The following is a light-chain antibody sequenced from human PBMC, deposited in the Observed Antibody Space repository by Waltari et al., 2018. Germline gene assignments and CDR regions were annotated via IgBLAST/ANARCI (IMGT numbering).Light chain of an antibody. J-gene: IGKJ1*01. V-gene: IGKV1-5*03. CDR3: QQYDNYWT. CDR1: QSITNW. CDR2: RAS. Sequence: DIQMTQSHSTLSASVGDRVTITCRASQSITNWLAWYQQKPGKAPKLLIYRASNLESGVPSRFSGSGSGTEFTLTISSLQPDDFATYYCQQYDNYWTFGQGTKVEIK.